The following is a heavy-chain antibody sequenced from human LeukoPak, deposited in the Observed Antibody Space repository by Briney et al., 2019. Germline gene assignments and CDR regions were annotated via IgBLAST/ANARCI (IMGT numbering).Heavy chain of an antibody. CDR3: ANLYGSGSRIGY. V-gene: IGHV4-34*01. CDR2: INHSGGT. CDR1: GGSFSGYY. J-gene: IGHJ4*02. Sequence: SETLSLTCAVYGGSFSGYYWSWIRQPPGKGLEWIGEINHSGGTNYNPSLKSRVTISVDTSKNQFSLKLSSVTAADTAVYYCANLYGSGSRIGYWGQGTLVTVSS. D-gene: IGHD3-10*01.